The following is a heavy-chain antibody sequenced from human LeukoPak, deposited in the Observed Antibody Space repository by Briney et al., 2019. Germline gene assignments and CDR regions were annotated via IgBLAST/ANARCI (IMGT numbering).Heavy chain of an antibody. CDR2: IYPDDSDT. D-gene: IGHD6-19*01. CDR3: VRQADSSGWYYFDY. V-gene: IGHV5-51*01. J-gene: IGHJ4*02. CDR1: GYDFTNYW. Sequence: GESLKISCQGSGYDFTNYWIGWVRQMPEEGLEWMAIIYPDDSDTKYNPSFQGQVTISSDKSISTAYLQWSSLKASDTAIYYCVRQADSSGWYYFDYWGPGTRVTVTS.